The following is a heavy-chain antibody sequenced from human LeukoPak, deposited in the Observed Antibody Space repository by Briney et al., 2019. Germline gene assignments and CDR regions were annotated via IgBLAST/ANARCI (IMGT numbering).Heavy chain of an antibody. V-gene: IGHV3-74*01. CDR2: INSDGSST. D-gene: IGHD6-13*01. CDR3: ARLNSSWYPFDY. CDR1: GFTFSNYA. Sequence: GGSLRLSCAASGFTFSNYAMSWVRQAPGKGLEWVSRINSDGSSTSYADSVEGRFTISRDNAKNTLYLQVNSLRAEDTAVYYCARLNSSWYPFDYWGQGTLVTVSS. J-gene: IGHJ4*02.